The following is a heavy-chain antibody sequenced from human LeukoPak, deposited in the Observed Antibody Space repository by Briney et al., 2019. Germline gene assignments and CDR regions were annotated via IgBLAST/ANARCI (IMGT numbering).Heavy chain of an antibody. D-gene: IGHD3-22*01. J-gene: IGHJ4*02. Sequence: SVKVSCKASGGTFSSYAISWVRQAPGQGLEWMGGIIPIFGTANYAQKFQGRVTITADESTSTAYMELSSLRSDDTAVYYCVRDPYYYDSSGYYHEDYWGQGTLVTVSS. CDR3: VRDPYYYDSSGYYHEDY. CDR2: IIPIFGTA. V-gene: IGHV1-69*13. CDR1: GGTFSSYA.